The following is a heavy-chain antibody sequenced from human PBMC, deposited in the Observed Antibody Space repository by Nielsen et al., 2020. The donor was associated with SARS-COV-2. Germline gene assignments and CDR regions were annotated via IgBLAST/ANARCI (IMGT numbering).Heavy chain of an antibody. CDR2: ISSSSSYI. J-gene: IGHJ4*02. CDR1: GFTFSSYS. V-gene: IGHV3-21*01. D-gene: IGHD7-27*01. CDR3: ARVRVTGPRAPFDY. Sequence: GESLKISCAASGFTFSSYSMNWVRQAPGKGLEWVSSISSSSSYIYYADSVKGRFTISRDNAKNSLYLQMNSLRAEDTAVYYCARVRVTGPRAPFDYWGQGTLVTVSS.